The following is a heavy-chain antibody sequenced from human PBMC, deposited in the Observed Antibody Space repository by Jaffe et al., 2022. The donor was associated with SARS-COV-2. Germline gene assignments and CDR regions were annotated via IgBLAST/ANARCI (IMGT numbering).Heavy chain of an antibody. CDR2: IRSKAYGGTT. CDR1: GFTFGDYA. J-gene: IGHJ4*02. Sequence: EVQLVESGGGLVQPGRSLRLSCTASGFTFGDYAMSWFRQAPGKGLEWVGFIRSKAYGGTTEYAASVKGRFTISRDDSKSIAYLQMNSLKTEDTAVYYCTRYTPLWFGEFPVFDYWGQGTLVTVSS. D-gene: IGHD3-10*01. V-gene: IGHV3-49*03. CDR3: TRYTPLWFGEFPVFDY.